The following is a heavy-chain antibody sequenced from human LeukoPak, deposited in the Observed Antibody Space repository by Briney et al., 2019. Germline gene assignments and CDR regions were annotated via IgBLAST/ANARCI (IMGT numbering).Heavy chain of an antibody. V-gene: IGHV1-69*01. D-gene: IGHD3-22*01. Sequence: SVKVSCKASGGTFSSYAISWVRQAPGQGLEWMGGIIPIFGTANYAQKFQGRVTITADESTSTAYMELSSLRSEDTAVYYCARKVHYYDSSGYYYSWFDPWGQGTLVTVSS. CDR1: GGTFSSYA. J-gene: IGHJ5*02. CDR3: ARKVHYYDSSGYYYSWFDP. CDR2: IIPIFGTA.